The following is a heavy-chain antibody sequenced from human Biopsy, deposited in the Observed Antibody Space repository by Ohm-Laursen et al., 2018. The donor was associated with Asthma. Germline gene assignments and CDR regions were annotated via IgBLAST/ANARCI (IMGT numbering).Heavy chain of an antibody. CDR3: AKGEWELLEANFDY. D-gene: IGHD1-26*01. CDR1: GFTFDDYA. J-gene: IGHJ4*02. CDR2: ISWNSGSI. V-gene: IGHV3-9*01. Sequence: SLRLSCSASGFTFDDYAMHWVRQAPGKGLEWVSGISWNSGSIGYADSVKGRFTISRDNAKNSLYLQMSSLRAEDTALYYCAKGEWELLEANFDYWGQGTLVTVSS.